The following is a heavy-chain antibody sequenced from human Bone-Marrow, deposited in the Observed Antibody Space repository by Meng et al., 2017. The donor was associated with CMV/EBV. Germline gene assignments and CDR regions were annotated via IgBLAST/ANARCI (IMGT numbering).Heavy chain of an antibody. V-gene: IGHV3-30*04. D-gene: IGHD3-9*01. J-gene: IGHJ4*02. CDR3: AREGNELRYFDWLLFV. Sequence: GESLKISCAASGFTFSSYAMSWVRQAPGKGLEWVAVISYDGSNKYYADSVKGRFTISRDNSKNTLYLQMNSLRAEDTAVYYCAREGNELRYFDWLLFVWGQGTLVTVSS. CDR1: GFTFSSYA. CDR2: ISYDGSNK.